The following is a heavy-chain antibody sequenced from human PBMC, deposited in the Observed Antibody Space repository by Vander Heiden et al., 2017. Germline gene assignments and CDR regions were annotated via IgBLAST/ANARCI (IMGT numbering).Heavy chain of an antibody. V-gene: IGHV3-30-3*01. Sequence: QVQLVESGGGVVQPGRSLRLSCAASGFTFSRYAMHWVRQAPGKGLEWVAVISYDGSNKYYADSVKGRFTISRDNSKNTLYLQMNSLRAEDTAVYYCARDGDIAAAAYGFDYWGQGTLVTVSS. D-gene: IGHD6-13*01. CDR3: ARDGDIAAAAYGFDY. J-gene: IGHJ4*02. CDR2: ISYDGSNK. CDR1: GFTFSRYA.